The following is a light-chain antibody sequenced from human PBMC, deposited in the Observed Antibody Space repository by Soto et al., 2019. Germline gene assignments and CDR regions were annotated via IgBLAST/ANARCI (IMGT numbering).Light chain of an antibody. Sequence: QSVLTQPACVSGSPGQSIAISCTGTSSDIGGCNYVSWYQQHPGKAPKLMIYEVSNRPSGVSNRFSGSKSGNTASLTISGLQAEDEADYYCSSYTSSSTYVFGTGTKVTVL. J-gene: IGLJ1*01. V-gene: IGLV2-14*01. CDR1: SSDIGGCNY. CDR2: EVS. CDR3: SSYTSSSTYV.